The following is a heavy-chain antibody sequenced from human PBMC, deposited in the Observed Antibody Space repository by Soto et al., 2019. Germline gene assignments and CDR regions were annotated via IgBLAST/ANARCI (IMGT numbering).Heavy chain of an antibody. D-gene: IGHD1-26*01. V-gene: IGHV3-23*01. CDR1: GFTFSHYS. Sequence: GGSLRLSCAASGFTFSHYSMAWVRQTPEKGLEWVSGMSISGEKTFYADFVKGRFIVSRDSPKNTVYLQMNTLRAEDTAIYYCTRWDGFADLWGQGTLVTVSS. CDR3: TRWDGFADL. J-gene: IGHJ4*02. CDR2: MSISGEKT.